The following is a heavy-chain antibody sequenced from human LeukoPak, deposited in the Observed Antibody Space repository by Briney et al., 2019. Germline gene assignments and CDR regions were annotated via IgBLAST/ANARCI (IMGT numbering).Heavy chain of an antibody. V-gene: IGHV4-59*08. J-gene: IGHJ5*02. D-gene: IGHD1-26*01. CDR2: IYYTGST. CDR3: ARITVGANGYNRFDP. CDR1: GGSISTYY. Sequence: PSETLSLTCAVSGGSISTYYWNWIRQPPGKGLEWIGYIYYTGSTIYNPSLKSRVTISVDTSKNQFSLKLSSVTAADTAVYYCARITVGANGYNRFDPWGQGTLVTVSS.